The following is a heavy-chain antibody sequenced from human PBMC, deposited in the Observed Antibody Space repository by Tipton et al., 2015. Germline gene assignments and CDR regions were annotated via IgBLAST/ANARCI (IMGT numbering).Heavy chain of an antibody. CDR2: ISGNGRAI. CDR3: VKEHISGWPALDY. J-gene: IGHJ4*02. CDR1: GFKFSTYS. D-gene: IGHD6-19*01. Sequence: SLRLSCAASGFKFSTYSIHWVRQRPGKGLEGVSVISGNGRAIQYADSVKGRFIVSRDNGKNFVYLQMNSLRKEDTALYHFVKEHISGWPALDYWDQVTLVTV. V-gene: IGHV3-43*01.